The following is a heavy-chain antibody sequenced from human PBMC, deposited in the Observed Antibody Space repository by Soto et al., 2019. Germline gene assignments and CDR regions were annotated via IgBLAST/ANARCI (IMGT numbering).Heavy chain of an antibody. V-gene: IGHV1-3*01. J-gene: IGHJ4*02. Sequence: QVQLVQSGAEVKKPGASGKVSCKASGYTFTSYAMYWVRQAPGQRLEGMGWINAGNGNTKYSQKFQGRVTITRDTSASTAYMELSSLKSEDTAVYYCARDSSGWLPLFDYWGQGTLVTVSS. D-gene: IGHD6-19*01. CDR1: GYTFTSYA. CDR2: INAGNGNT. CDR3: ARDSSGWLPLFDY.